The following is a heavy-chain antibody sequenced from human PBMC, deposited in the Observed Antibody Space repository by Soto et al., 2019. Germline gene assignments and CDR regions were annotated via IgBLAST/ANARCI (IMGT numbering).Heavy chain of an antibody. CDR1: GGTFSTSA. CDR2: IMPVFATP. J-gene: IGHJ6*02. D-gene: IGHD3-3*02. Sequence: QVQLVQSGAEVKKPGSSVKVSCKASGGTFSTSAISWVRQAPGQGLEWVGGIMPVFATPDYAQKFQGRVTISEDESTPTAYLELTSLRHDDTAVYYCARDQARQQLGGNYYYILDVWGQGTAIIVSS. CDR3: ARDQARQQLGGNYYYILDV. V-gene: IGHV1-69*12.